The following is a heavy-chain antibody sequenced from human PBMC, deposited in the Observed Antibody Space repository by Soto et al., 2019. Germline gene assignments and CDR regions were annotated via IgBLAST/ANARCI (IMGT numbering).Heavy chain of an antibody. CDR3: VRDSPIGSTFSGYDGIDY. V-gene: IGHV1-58*01. CDR2: IIVGSSNT. J-gene: IGHJ4*02. CDR1: RFTFTNSA. D-gene: IGHD5-12*01. Sequence: SVKVSCMTSRFTFTNSAVQWVRQARGQRLEWIGWIIVGSSNTNYLQNLQGRITITRDKSTGTAYMELNRLRSEDTAVYYCVRDSPIGSTFSGYDGIDYWGQGTLVTVSS.